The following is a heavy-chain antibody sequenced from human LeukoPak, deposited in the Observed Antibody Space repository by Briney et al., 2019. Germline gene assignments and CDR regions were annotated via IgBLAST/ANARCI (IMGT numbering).Heavy chain of an antibody. CDR1: GFTFISYT. V-gene: IGHV3-21*01. J-gene: IGHJ4*02. CDR3: ASRHDLID. CDR2: ISSSSNYI. D-gene: IGHD2-21*01. Sequence: GGSLKLSCEASGFTFISYTMNWVRQAPGKGLEWVSSISSSSNYIYYADSLEGRFTISRDNARNSLYLQMNSLRAEDTAVYYCASRHDLIDWGQGTLVTVSS.